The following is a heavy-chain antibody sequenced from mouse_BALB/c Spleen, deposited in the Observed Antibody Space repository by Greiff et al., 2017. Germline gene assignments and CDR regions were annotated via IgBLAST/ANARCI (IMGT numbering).Heavy chain of an antibody. CDR3: ARTNYYGYDDFDY. CDR2: ISSGGST. D-gene: IGHD2-2*01. Sequence: EVNLVESGGGLVKPGGSLKLSCAASGFTFSSYAMSWVRQTPEKRLEWVASISSGGSTYYPDSVKGRFTISRDNARNILYLQMSSLRSEDTAMYYCARTNYYGYDDFDYWGQGTTLTVSS. CDR1: GFTFSSYA. V-gene: IGHV5-6-5*01. J-gene: IGHJ2*01.